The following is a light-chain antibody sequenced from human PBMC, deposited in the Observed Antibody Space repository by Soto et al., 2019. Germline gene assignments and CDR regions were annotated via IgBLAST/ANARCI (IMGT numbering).Light chain of an antibody. Sequence: EIVLTQSPGILSLSPGERATLSCRASQSVSGNYLAWYQQKPGQSPRLLIYGSADRATAIPDRFSGSGSGTDFTLTISRVEPEDFAVYYCQQYGSSPPYTFGQGTKVEIK. CDR3: QQYGSSPPYT. V-gene: IGKV3-20*01. J-gene: IGKJ2*01. CDR1: QSVSGNY. CDR2: GSA.